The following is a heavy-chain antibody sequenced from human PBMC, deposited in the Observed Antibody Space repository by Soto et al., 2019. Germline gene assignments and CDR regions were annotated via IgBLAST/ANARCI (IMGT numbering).Heavy chain of an antibody. CDR2: MSYSGNT. CDR3: ARAFGSGRLLCYMGV. CDR1: GGSINYSGYY. Sequence: PSETLSLTCTVSGGSINYSGYYCAWIRLPLGKGLEWIGGMSYSGNTYYNPSLKSIVIISVDTSKNQISLELNLVTAADTAVYYCARAFGSGRLLCYMGVWGKETTVTVS. J-gene: IGHJ6*03. V-gene: IGHV4-39*01. D-gene: IGHD3-10*01.